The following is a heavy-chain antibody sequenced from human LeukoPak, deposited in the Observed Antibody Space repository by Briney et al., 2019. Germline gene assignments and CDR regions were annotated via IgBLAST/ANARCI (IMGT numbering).Heavy chain of an antibody. CDR3: ARALGASPA. D-gene: IGHD1-26*01. J-gene: IGHJ5*02. Sequence: ASVKVSCKTSGYTFSDYYIHWIRQAPGQGLEWVGWINPNSGDTDYAQKFQGRVTMTRDTSISTAYMELSRLRSDDTAVYYCARALGASPAWGQGTLVTVSS. CDR1: GYTFSDYY. V-gene: IGHV1-2*02. CDR2: INPNSGDT.